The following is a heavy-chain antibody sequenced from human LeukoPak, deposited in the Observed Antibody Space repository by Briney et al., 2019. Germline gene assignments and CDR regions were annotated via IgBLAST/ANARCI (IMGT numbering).Heavy chain of an antibody. D-gene: IGHD3-3*01. CDR2: INPNSGNT. J-gene: IGHJ6*03. CDR3: ARRSYYDFWSGYYTGMSYYYYYMDV. CDR1: GYTFTGYF. Sequence: ASVKVSCKTSGYTFTGYFMHWVRQAPGQGLEWMGWINPNSGNTGYAQKFQGRVTITRNTSISTAYMELSSLRSEDTAVYYCARRSYYDFWSGYYTGMSYYYYYMDVWGKGTTVTVSS. V-gene: IGHV1-8*03.